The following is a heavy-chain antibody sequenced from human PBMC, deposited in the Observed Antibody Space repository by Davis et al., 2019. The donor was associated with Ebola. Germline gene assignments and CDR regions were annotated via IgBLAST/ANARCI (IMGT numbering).Heavy chain of an antibody. J-gene: IGHJ4*02. V-gene: IGHV1-2*06. D-gene: IGHD1-1*01. CDR1: GYTFTGYY. Sequence: AASVQVSCKASGYTFTGYYMHWVRQAPGQGLEWMGRINPNSGGTNYAQKFQGRVNMTRDTSISTAYMELSRLRSEDTALYFCARDMGNEVGTAECSFDYWGQGTLVTVSS. CDR3: ARDMGNEVGTAECSFDY. CDR2: INPNSGGT.